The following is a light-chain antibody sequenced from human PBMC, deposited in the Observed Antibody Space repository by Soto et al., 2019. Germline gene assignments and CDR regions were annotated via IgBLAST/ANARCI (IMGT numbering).Light chain of an antibody. Sequence: EIVMTQSPATLAVSPGERATLSCRASQRVSRNLAWYQQKPGQAPRLLIYGASTRATGIPARFSGSGSETEFTLTISSLQSEDVAVYYCQQFYTTPYTFGQGTKLEIK. V-gene: IGKV3-15*01. J-gene: IGKJ2*01. CDR2: GAS. CDR3: QQFYTTPYT. CDR1: QRVSRN.